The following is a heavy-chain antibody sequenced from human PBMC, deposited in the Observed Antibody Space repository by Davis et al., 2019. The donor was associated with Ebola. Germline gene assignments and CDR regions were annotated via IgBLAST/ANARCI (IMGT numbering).Heavy chain of an antibody. J-gene: IGHJ6*02. CDR1: GFTFSSYA. Sequence: GESLKISCAASGFTFSSYAMSWVRQAPGKGLEWASAISGSGGSTYYADSVKGRFTISRDNSKNTLYLQMNSLRAEDTAVYYCAKGGYCSGGRCYSDYYYYGMDVWGQGTTVTVSS. V-gene: IGHV3-23*01. CDR3: AKGGYCSGGRCYSDYYYYGMDV. CDR2: ISGSGGST. D-gene: IGHD2-15*01.